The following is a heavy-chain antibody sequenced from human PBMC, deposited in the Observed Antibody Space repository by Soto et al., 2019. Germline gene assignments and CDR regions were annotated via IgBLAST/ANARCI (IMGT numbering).Heavy chain of an antibody. V-gene: IGHV1-69*12. CDR1: GGTFSSYA. CDR3: AREGLRLGDLSPPYDWFDP. J-gene: IGHJ5*02. D-gene: IGHD3-16*02. CDR2: IIPIFGTA. Sequence: QVQLVQSGAEVKKPGSSVKVSCKASGGTFSSYAISWVRQAPGQGLEWMGEIIPIFGTANYAQKFQGRVAITAEESTITAYMELRSLRAEDTAVYFCAREGLRLGDLSPPYDWFDPWGQGTLVTVSS.